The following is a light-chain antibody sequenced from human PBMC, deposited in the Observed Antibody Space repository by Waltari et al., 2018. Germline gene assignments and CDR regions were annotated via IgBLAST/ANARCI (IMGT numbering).Light chain of an antibody. CDR2: DVY. J-gene: IGKJ4*01. CDR3: QQRSTWPPS. Sequence: EIVLTQSPATLSLSPGERATLSCRASQSVSIYLAGYQQKPGQSTILLIYDVYKRATGIPARISGSGSGTDFTLTISSLEPEDVAVYYCQQRSTWPPSFGGGTKVEIK. V-gene: IGKV3-11*01. CDR1: QSVSIY.